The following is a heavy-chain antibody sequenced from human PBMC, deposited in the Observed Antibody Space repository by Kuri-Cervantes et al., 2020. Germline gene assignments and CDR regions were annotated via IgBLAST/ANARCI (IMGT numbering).Heavy chain of an antibody. V-gene: IGHV3-23*01. CDR2: ISGSGGST. Sequence: GESLKISCAASGFTVSSNYMSWARQAPGKGLEWVSAISGSGGSTYYADSVKGRFTISRDNSKNTLYLQMNSLRAEDTAVYYCAKGGREWLVPFDYWGQGTLVTVSS. J-gene: IGHJ4*02. CDR1: GFTVSSNY. D-gene: IGHD6-19*01. CDR3: AKGGREWLVPFDY.